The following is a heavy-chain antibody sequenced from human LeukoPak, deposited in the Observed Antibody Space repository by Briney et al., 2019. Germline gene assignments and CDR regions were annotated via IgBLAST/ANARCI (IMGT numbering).Heavy chain of an antibody. J-gene: IGHJ4*02. CDR3: AMVSAGAQAYCGGDCYSFDY. CDR2: IIPIFGTA. V-gene: IGHV1-69*13. Sequence: SVKVSCKASGGTFSSYAISWVRQAPGQGLGWMRGIIPIFGTANYAQKFQGRVTITADESTSTAYMELSSLRSEDTAVYYCAMVSAGAQAYCGGDCYSFDYWGQGTLVTVSS. D-gene: IGHD2-21*02. CDR1: GGTFSSYA.